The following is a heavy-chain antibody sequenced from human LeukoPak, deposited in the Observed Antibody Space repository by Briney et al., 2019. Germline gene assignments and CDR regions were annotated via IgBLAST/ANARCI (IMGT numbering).Heavy chain of an antibody. J-gene: IGHJ4*02. CDR3: AAGAFGGFDY. V-gene: IGHV3-48*02. Sequence: GGSLRLSCAASGFTFSSYGMNWVRQAPGKGLEWVSYISSSDTIYYAGSVKGRFTISRNNAKNSLYLQMNSLRDEDTAVYYCAAGAFGGFDYWGQGTLVTVSS. CDR1: GFTFSSYG. CDR2: ISSSDTI. D-gene: IGHD3-16*01.